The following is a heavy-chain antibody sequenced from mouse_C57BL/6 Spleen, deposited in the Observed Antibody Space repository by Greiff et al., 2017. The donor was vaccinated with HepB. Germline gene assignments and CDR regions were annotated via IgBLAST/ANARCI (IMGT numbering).Heavy chain of an antibody. CDR3: ARTLYYYAMDY. CDR1: GFTFSDYY. J-gene: IGHJ4*01. Sequence: DVKLVESEGGLVQPGSSMKLSCTASGFTFSDYYMAWVRQVPEKGLEWVANINYDGSSTYYLDSLKSRFIISRDNAKNILYLQMSSLKSEDTATYYCARTLYYYAMDYWGQGTSVTVSS. V-gene: IGHV5-16*01. D-gene: IGHD6-5*01. CDR2: INYDGSST.